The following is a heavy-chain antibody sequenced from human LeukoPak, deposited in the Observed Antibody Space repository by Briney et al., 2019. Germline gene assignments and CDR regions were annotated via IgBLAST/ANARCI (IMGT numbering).Heavy chain of an antibody. CDR3: ARLAAVPG. J-gene: IGHJ1*01. V-gene: IGHV1-2*02. D-gene: IGHD6-19*01. CDR1: GYTFTDYY. Sequence: ASVKVSCKASGYTFTDYYLHWVRQAPGQGLEWMGWIHPNSGGTNCAQKFQGRVAVTRDTSISTAYMELSSLRSDDTAVYYCARLAAVPGWGQGTLITVSS. CDR2: IHPNSGGT.